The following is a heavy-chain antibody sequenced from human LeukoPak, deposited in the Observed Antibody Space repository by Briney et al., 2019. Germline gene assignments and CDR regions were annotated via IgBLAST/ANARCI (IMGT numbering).Heavy chain of an antibody. CDR2: ITTSGSSI. CDR1: GFTFSDYY. D-gene: IGHD3-22*01. V-gene: IGHV3-11*04. Sequence: GSLRLSCAASGFTFSDYYMGWIRQAPGKGLEWVSYITTSGSSIYYADSVKGRFTMSRDNAKKSLYLQMNSLRAEDTAVYYCARAKYDSSGYYYSGFDIWGQGKMVTVSS. CDR3: ARAKYDSSGYYYSGFDI. J-gene: IGHJ3*02.